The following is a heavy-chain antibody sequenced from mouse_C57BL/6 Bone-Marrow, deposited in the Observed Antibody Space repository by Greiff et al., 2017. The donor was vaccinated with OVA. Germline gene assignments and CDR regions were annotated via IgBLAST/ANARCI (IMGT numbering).Heavy chain of an antibody. V-gene: IGHV5-15*01. CDR1: GFTFSDYG. D-gene: IGHD1-1*01. Sequence: EVKVVESGGGLVQPGGSLKLSCAASGFTFSDYGMAWVRQAPRKGPEWVAFISNLAYSIYYADTVTGRFTLPRENAKNTLYLEMSSLRSEDTAMYYCARRDTTVVVDAMDYWGQGTSVTVSS. CDR2: ISNLAYSI. J-gene: IGHJ4*01. CDR3: ARRDTTVVVDAMDY.